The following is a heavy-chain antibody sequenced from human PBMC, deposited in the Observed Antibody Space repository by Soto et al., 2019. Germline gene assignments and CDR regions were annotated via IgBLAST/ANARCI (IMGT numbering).Heavy chain of an antibody. CDR3: ARQKHNVDTVDFDY. CDR1: GYSFTRYW. Sequence: PVESLTISCKVSGYSFTRYWIIWVLQMPGKGLEWMGRIDPSDSYTNYSPSFQGHVTISADKSISTAYLQWSSLKASDTAMYYCARQKHNVDTVDFDYWGQGTLVTVSS. D-gene: IGHD5-18*01. V-gene: IGHV5-10-1*01. CDR2: IDPSDSYT. J-gene: IGHJ4*02.